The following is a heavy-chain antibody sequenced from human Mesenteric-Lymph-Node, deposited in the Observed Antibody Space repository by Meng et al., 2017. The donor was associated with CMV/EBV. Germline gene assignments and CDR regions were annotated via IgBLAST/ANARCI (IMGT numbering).Heavy chain of an antibody. CDR2: ISTYNGNT. Sequence: SGYTCTSYGISWVRQAPGQGLEWMGWISTYNGNTNYAQKLQGRVTMTTDTSTSTAYMELRSLRSDDTAVYYCARDGGYSYGYLLDYWGQGTLVTVSS. CDR3: ARDGGYSYGYLLDY. J-gene: IGHJ4*02. V-gene: IGHV1-18*04. CDR1: GYTCTSYG. D-gene: IGHD5-18*01.